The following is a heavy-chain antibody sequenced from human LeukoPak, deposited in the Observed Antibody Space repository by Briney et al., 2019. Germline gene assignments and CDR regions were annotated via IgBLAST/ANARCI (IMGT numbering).Heavy chain of an antibody. Sequence: ASVKVSCKASGYSFTDYGIHWVRQAPGQGLEWMGWINTNTGNPTYAQGFTGRFVFSLDTSVNTAYLQISSLKAEDTAVYYCARSHYYGSGSYYTYWGQGTLVTVSS. J-gene: IGHJ4*02. V-gene: IGHV7-4-1*02. CDR2: INTNTGNP. D-gene: IGHD3-10*01. CDR3: ARSHYYGSGSYYTY. CDR1: GYSFTDYG.